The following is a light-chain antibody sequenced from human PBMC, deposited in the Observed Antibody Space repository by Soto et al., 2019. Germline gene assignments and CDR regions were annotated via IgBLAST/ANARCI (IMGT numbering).Light chain of an antibody. Sequence: EIVLTQSPGTLSLSPGERATLSCRSSQTVTNSYLAWYQQQPGQAPRLLIYDVSSRATGIPDRFSGSGSGTDFTLAISRLEYEDFAVYYCHHYGVSPTFGQGTKVEIK. CDR2: DVS. V-gene: IGKV3-20*01. CDR3: HHYGVSPT. J-gene: IGKJ1*01. CDR1: QTVTNSY.